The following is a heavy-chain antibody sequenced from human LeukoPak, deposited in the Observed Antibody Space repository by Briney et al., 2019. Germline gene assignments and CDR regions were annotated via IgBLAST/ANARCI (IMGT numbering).Heavy chain of an antibody. CDR3: ARRRQRLGNFDY. Sequence: SETLSLTCTVSGGSISSSSYYWGWIRQPPGKGLEWIGSIYYSGSTYYNPSLKSRVTISVDTSKNQFSLKLSSVTAADTAVYYCARRRQRLGNFDYWGQGTLVTVSS. J-gene: IGHJ4*02. CDR2: IYYSGST. D-gene: IGHD6-25*01. CDR1: GGSISSSSYY. V-gene: IGHV4-39*01.